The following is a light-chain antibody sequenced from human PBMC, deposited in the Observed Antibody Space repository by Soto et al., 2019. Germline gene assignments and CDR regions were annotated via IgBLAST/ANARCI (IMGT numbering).Light chain of an antibody. V-gene: IGKV3-20*01. CDR1: QSFSTSY. CDR2: NTF. J-gene: IGKJ3*01. CDR3: QQYGGSPFT. Sequence: EIVLTQSPGTLSLSPREKATLSCRASQSFSTSYLAWYQHKPGQAPRLLIYNTFTRATGIPDRFSGSGSGTDFTLTISRLEPEDFAVYYCQQYGGSPFTFGPGTKVDIK.